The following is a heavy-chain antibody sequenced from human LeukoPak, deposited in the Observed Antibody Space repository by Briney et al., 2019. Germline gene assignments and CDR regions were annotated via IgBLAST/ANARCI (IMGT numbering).Heavy chain of an antibody. Sequence: GVSLRLSCAASGFTFSTYAMSWVRQAPGKGLEWLSTIGGGGRDTFYADSVKGRFTVSRDNSKNTLYLQMSSLRAEDTAVYFCAKNRGANYYNYYMDVWGKGTTVTVSS. CDR3: AKNRGANYYNYYMDV. CDR2: IGGGGRDT. V-gene: IGHV3-23*01. J-gene: IGHJ6*03. CDR1: GFTFSTYA. D-gene: IGHD4/OR15-4a*01.